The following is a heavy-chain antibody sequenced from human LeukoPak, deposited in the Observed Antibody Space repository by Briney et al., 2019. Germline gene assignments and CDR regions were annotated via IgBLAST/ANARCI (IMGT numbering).Heavy chain of an antibody. CDR3: ARSADAFDI. Sequence: SETLSLTCAVYGGSFSGYYWSWIRQPPGKGLEWIGEINHSGSTNYNPSLKSRVTISVDTSKNQFSLKLSSVTAADTAVYYCARSADAFDIWGQGTMVTVSS. J-gene: IGHJ3*02. CDR1: GGSFSGYY. V-gene: IGHV4-34*01. CDR2: INHSGST.